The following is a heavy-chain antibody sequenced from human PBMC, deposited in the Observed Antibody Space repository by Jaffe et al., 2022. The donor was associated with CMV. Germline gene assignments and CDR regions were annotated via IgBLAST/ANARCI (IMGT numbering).Heavy chain of an antibody. CDR1: GGSFSGYY. Sequence: QVQLQQWGAGLLKPSETLSLTCAVYGGSFSGYYWSWIRQPPGKGLEWIGEINHSGSTNYNPSLKSRVTISVDTSKNQFSLKLSSVTAADTAVYYCARGSGIAAATMKNPPDWGQGTLVTVSS. D-gene: IGHD6-13*01. V-gene: IGHV4-34*01. CDR2: INHSGST. CDR3: ARGSGIAAATMKNPPD. J-gene: IGHJ4*02.